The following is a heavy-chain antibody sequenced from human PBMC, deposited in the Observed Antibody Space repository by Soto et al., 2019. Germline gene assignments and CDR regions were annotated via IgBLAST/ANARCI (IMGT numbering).Heavy chain of an antibody. CDR1: GFTFSSYS. V-gene: IGHV3-21*01. D-gene: IGHD3-3*01. Sequence: GVLRLSCAASGFTFSSYSMNWVRQAPGKGLEWVSSISSSSSYIYYADSVKGRFTISRDNAKNSLYLQMNSLRAEDTAVYYCARDRYDFWSGYNTLLDYWGQGTLVTVSS. CDR3: ARDRYDFWSGYNTLLDY. CDR2: ISSSSSYI. J-gene: IGHJ4*02.